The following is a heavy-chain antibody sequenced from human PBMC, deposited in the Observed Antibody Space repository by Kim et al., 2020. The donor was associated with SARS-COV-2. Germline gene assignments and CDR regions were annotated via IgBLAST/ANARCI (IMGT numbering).Heavy chain of an antibody. CDR1: GFTFTSHA. CDR3: VKVGSGRVVGHDYFDN. D-gene: IGHD1-26*01. Sequence: GGSLRLSCAASGFTFTSHAMSWVRQAPGKGPEWVSAISGSGDKTYYGDSVKGRFTTSRDNSKNTLHLQMNSLKVEDTAKYYCVKVGSGRVVGHDYFDNWGQGTLVTVSS. CDR2: ISGSGDKT. J-gene: IGHJ4*02. V-gene: IGHV3-23*01.